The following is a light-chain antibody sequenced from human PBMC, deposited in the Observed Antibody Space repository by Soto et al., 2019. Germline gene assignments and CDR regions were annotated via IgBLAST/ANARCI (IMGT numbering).Light chain of an antibody. J-gene: IGKJ1*01. CDR3: MQGTHWPPWT. Sequence: DVVMTRSPLSLPVTLGQPASISCRSSQSLVYSDGNTYLNWFQQRPGQSPRRLIYEVSNRDSGVPDRFSGSGSGADFTLKISRVEAEDVGVYYCMQGTHWPPWTFGQGTKVEIK. V-gene: IGKV2-30*01. CDR2: EVS. CDR1: QSLVYSDGNTY.